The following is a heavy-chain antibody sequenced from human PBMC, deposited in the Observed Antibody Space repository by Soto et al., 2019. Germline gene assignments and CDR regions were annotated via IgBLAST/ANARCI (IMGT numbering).Heavy chain of an antibody. CDR1: GYTFSSYA. CDR2: INAGYGNT. D-gene: IGHD7-27*01. CDR3: ARDTGDGTFDF. V-gene: IGHV1-3*01. Sequence: ASVKVSCKASGYTFSSYAMHWVRQAPGQRLEWMGWINAGYGNTKSSQKFQDRVTISRDTSASTAYMELTSLRSEDTDVYYCARDTGDGTFDFWGQGTLVTVSS. J-gene: IGHJ4*02.